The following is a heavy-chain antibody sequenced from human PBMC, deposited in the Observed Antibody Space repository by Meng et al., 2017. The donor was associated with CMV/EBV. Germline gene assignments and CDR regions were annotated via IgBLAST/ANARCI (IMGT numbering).Heavy chain of an antibody. V-gene: IGHV3-53*01. CDR2: IYSGGST. CDR1: GFTVSSNY. J-gene: IGHJ4*02. Sequence: EGRWVGAGGACVQPGGSLRRSCAASGFTVSSNYMSWVRQAPGKGLEWVSVIYSGGSTYYADSVKGRFTISRDNSKNTLYLQMNSLRAEDTAVYYCARDSPTNYYFDYWGQGTLVTVSS. CDR3: ARDSPTNYYFDY.